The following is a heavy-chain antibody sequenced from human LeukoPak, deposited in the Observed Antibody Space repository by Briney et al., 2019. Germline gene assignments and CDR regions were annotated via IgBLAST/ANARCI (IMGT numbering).Heavy chain of an antibody. CDR1: GGSISSLSNNY. CDR3: AKFNDFGVATSYD. D-gene: IGHD3-3*01. CDR2: IYYSGST. V-gene: IGHV4-61*01. J-gene: IGHJ1*01. Sequence: SETLSLTCTVSGGSISSLSNNYWSWIRQPPGKGLEWIGYIYYSGSTNYNSSLKSRVTISVDTSQNQFSLKLSSVTAADTAVYYCAKFNDFGVATSYDWGQGTLVTVSS.